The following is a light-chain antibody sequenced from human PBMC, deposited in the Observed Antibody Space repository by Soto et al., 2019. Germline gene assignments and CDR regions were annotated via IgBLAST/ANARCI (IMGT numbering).Light chain of an antibody. CDR3: SSYTSSP. J-gene: IGLJ1*01. CDR1: SSDVGGYNY. V-gene: IGLV2-14*01. Sequence: QSALTQPASVSGSPGQSITISCTGTSSDVGGYNYVSWYQQHPGKAPKLMIYEVSNRPSGVSNRFSGSKSGNTASLTISGLQAEDEADYYCSSYTSSPVGTGTKVTVL. CDR2: EVS.